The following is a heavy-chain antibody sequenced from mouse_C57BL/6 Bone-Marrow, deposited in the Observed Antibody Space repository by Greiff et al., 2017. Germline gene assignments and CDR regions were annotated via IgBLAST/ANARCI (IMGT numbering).Heavy chain of an antibody. V-gene: IGHV14-4*01. Sequence: DVQLQESGAELVRPGASVKLSCTASGFNIKDDYMHWVKQRPEQGLEWIGWIDPENGDTEYASKFQGKATITADTSSNTAYLQLSSLTSEDTAVYYCTSYYYGSSSPFAYWGQGTLVTVSA. J-gene: IGHJ3*01. D-gene: IGHD1-1*01. CDR2: IDPENGDT. CDR3: TSYYYGSSSPFAY. CDR1: GFNIKDDY.